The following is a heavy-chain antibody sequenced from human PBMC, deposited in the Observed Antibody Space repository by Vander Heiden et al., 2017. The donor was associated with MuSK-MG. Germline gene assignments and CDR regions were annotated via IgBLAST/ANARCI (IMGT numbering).Heavy chain of an antibody. D-gene: IGHD3-3*01. CDR1: GFTFSSYW. V-gene: IGHV3-74*01. Sequence: EVQLVESGGGLVQPGGSLRLSCSASGFTFSSYWMHWVRQAPGKGLVWVSRINSDGSSTSYADSGKGRFTISRDNAKNTLYLQMNSLRAEDTAVYYCARGGINLEWLSPFDYWGQGTLVTVSS. CDR2: INSDGSST. J-gene: IGHJ4*02. CDR3: ARGGINLEWLSPFDY.